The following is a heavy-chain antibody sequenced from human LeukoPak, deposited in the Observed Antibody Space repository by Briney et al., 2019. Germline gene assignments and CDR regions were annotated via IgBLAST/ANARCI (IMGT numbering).Heavy chain of an antibody. D-gene: IGHD3-16*01. CDR3: AKDGGYDRGFDAFDI. CDR1: GFPFSSYW. Sequence: GGSLRLSCVASGFPFSSYWMTWVRQAPGKGLEWVANIKQDGSKKSYVDSVKGRFTISRDNAKNSLYLQMNSLRAEDTALYYCAKDGGYDRGFDAFDIWGQGTMVTVSS. V-gene: IGHV3-7*03. CDR2: IKQDGSKK. J-gene: IGHJ3*02.